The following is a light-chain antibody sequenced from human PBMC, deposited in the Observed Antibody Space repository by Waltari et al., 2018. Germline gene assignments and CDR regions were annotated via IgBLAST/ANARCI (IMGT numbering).Light chain of an antibody. Sequence: EIVLPQSPDTLSLSPGEKASLSCRASQSVGKNYLGWYQLKPGQTPRLLIYDASTLATGVADRVSGSGSGTDVTFTISRLEPEDFALYYCLQYANSPLTFGGGTKVEIK. CDR1: QSVGKNY. V-gene: IGKV3-20*01. J-gene: IGKJ4*01. CDR2: DAS. CDR3: LQYANSPLT.